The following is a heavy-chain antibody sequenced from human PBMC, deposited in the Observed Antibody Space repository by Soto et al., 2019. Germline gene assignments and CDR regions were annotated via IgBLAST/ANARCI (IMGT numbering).Heavy chain of an antibody. J-gene: IGHJ4*02. D-gene: IGHD6-19*01. CDR2: IYYSGST. CDR1: GGSISSYY. CDR3: ARVGSSGWGTFDY. Sequence: SQTLSLTCTVSGGSISSYYWSWIRQPPGKGLEWIGYIYYSGSTNYNPSLKSRVTISVDTSKNQFSLKLSSVTAADTAVYYCARVGSSGWGTFDYCGQGTLVTVSS. V-gene: IGHV4-59*01.